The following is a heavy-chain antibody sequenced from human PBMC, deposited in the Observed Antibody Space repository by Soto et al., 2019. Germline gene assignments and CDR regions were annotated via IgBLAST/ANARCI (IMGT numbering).Heavy chain of an antibody. V-gene: IGHV1-2*02. Sequence: ASVKVSCKTSGYNFIGYYIHWVRQAPGQGLEWMGWVNPHSGGTIYAQKFQGRVTMTREMSTNTAYLELSGLRSDDTADDTAVYYCAKSNYGGDDYFQYGLDVWGQGTTVTVSS. D-gene: IGHD2-21*02. CDR2: VNPHSGGT. CDR3: VYYCAKSNYGGDDYFQYGLDV. J-gene: IGHJ6*02. CDR1: GYNFIGYY.